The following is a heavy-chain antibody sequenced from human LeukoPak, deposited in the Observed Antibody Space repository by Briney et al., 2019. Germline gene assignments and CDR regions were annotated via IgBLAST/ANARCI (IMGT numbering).Heavy chain of an antibody. Sequence: ETLSLTCAVYGGSFSGYYWSWVRQAPGKGLEWVSVIYSGGSTYYADSVKGRFNISRDNSKNTLYLQINSLRAEDTAVYYCARVFDQGVDTVMTDWGQGTLVTVSS. CDR2: IYSGGST. CDR1: GGSFSGYY. J-gene: IGHJ4*02. V-gene: IGHV3-66*01. CDR3: ARVFDQGVDTVMTD. D-gene: IGHD5-18*01.